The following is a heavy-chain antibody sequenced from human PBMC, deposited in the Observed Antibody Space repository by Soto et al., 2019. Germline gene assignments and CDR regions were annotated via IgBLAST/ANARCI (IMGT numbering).Heavy chain of an antibody. V-gene: IGHV3-48*01. Sequence: PGGSLRLSCAASGFTFSSYSMNWVRQAPGKGLEWVSWISSSSSTTYYADSVKGRFTISRDNSKNTLYLQMNSLRVEDTAVYYCARDSVAGQALWDWFGPWGHGMLVTVS. CDR3: ARDSVAGQALWDWFGP. D-gene: IGHD6-19*01. CDR2: ISSSSSTT. CDR1: GFTFSSYS. J-gene: IGHJ5*02.